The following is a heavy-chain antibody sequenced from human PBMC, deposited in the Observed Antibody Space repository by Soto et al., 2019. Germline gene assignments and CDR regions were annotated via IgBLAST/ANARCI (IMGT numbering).Heavy chain of an antibody. V-gene: IGHV3-73*01. CDR2: IRSRVNNYAT. Sequence: PGGSLRLSCAASGLTFSGSSMHWVRQASGKGLEWVGRIRSRVNNYATGYAASVKGRFTISRDDSKNTAYLQMDSLKTEDTAIYYCARQGYSDDYYFYGVDVWGQGTTVTVSS. CDR3: ARQGYSDDYYFYGVDV. J-gene: IGHJ6*02. CDR1: GLTFSGSS. D-gene: IGHD4-4*01.